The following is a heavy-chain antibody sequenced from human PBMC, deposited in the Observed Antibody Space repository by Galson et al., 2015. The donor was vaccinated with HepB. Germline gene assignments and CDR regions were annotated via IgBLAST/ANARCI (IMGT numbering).Heavy chain of an antibody. CDR2: MNPNSGNT. Sequence: SVKVSCKASGYTLTSYDINWVRQATGQGLEWMGWMNPNSGNTGYAQKFQGRVTMTRNTSISTAYMELSSLRSEDTAVYYCARADIVVVPAARPNYYYYYMDVWGKGTTVTVSS. V-gene: IGHV1-8*01. CDR3: ARADIVVVPAARPNYYYYYMDV. J-gene: IGHJ6*03. D-gene: IGHD2-2*01. CDR1: GYTLTSYD.